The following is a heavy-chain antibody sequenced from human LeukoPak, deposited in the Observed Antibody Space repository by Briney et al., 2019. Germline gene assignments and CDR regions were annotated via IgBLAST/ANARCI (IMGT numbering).Heavy chain of an antibody. Sequence: PGGSLRLSCAASGFTFDDYAMHWVRQAPGKGLEWVSGISWNSGSIGYADSVKGRFTISRDNAKNSLYLQMNSLRAEDMALYYCAKGGITMIVGRSFDIWGQGTMVTVSS. D-gene: IGHD3-22*01. V-gene: IGHV3-9*03. CDR3: AKGGITMIVGRSFDI. J-gene: IGHJ3*02. CDR1: GFTFDDYA. CDR2: ISWNSGSI.